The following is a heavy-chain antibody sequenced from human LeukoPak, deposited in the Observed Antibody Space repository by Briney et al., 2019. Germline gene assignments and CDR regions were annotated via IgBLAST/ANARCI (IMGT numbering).Heavy chain of an antibody. V-gene: IGHV3-64*02. D-gene: IGHD6-19*01. J-gene: IGHJ4*02. CDR3: AKVGSGWPGYYFDY. Sequence: GGSLRLSCAASGFTFSSYAMHWVRLSPGKGLEYVSGISSNGGTTSYADSVQGRLTISRDNSKNTLYLQMGSLRGEDMAVYYCAKVGSGWPGYYFDYWGQGTLVTVSS. CDR1: GFTFSSYA. CDR2: ISSNGGTT.